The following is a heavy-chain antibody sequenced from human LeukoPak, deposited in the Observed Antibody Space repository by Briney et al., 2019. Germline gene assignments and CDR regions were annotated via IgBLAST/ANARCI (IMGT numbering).Heavy chain of an antibody. J-gene: IGHJ6*02. CDR3: AKGGVGATPDYYYGMDV. Sequence: PGGSLRLSCAASGFTFDDYAMHWVRQAPGKGLEWVSGISWNSGSIGYADSMKGRFTISRDNAKNSLYLQMNSLRAEDTALYYCAKGGVGATPDYYYGMDVWGQGTTVTVSS. CDR2: ISWNSGSI. CDR1: GFTFDDYA. D-gene: IGHD1-26*01. V-gene: IGHV3-9*01.